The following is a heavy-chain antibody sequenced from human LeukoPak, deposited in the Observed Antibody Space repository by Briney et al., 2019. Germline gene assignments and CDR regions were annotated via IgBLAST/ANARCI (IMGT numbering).Heavy chain of an antibody. CDR1: GYSISSGYY. Sequence: PSETLTLTCTVSGYSISSGYYWGWIRQPPGKGLEWIGSIYHSGNTYFDPSLKSRLSISVDTSRNQFSLKLSSVTAADTAVYYCARGHSSGHYFSAWFDPWGQGTLVTVSS. CDR2: IYHSGNT. CDR3: ARGHSSGHYFSAWFDP. V-gene: IGHV4-38-2*02. J-gene: IGHJ5*02. D-gene: IGHD6-19*01.